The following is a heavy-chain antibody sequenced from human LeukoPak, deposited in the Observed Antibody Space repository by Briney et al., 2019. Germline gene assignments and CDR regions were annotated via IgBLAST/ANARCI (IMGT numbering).Heavy chain of an antibody. D-gene: IGHD2-15*01. V-gene: IGHV3-48*03. CDR1: GFSFSAYE. CDR3: ARAICSRGSCYSLVTFDM. CDR2: ITGSGNTK. J-gene: IGHJ3*02. Sequence: GGSLRLSCAASGFSFSAYEMVWVRQAPGMGLEWTSYITGSGNTKYYLDSVKCRFSISRDNAKNSLYLQMNSLRAEDTAIYYCARAICSRGSCYSLVTFDMWGQGAMVTVSS.